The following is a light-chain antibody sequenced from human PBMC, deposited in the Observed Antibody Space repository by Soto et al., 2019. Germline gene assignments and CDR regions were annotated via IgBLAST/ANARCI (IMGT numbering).Light chain of an antibody. CDR3: LLSYNGPYV. J-gene: IGLJ1*01. CDR2: DTT. Sequence: QSLVTQEPSLTVSPGGTVTLTCGSSTGAVTNGHYPYWFQQKPGQAPRALIYDTTNRHSWTPARFSGSLLGGKAALTLSGEQQEDEAEYYCLLSYNGPYVFGTGTKVTVL. V-gene: IGLV7-46*01. CDR1: TGAVTNGHY.